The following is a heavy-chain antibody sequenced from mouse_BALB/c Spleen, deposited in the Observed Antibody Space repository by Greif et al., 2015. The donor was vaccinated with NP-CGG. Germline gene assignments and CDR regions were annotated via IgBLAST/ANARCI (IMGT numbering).Heavy chain of an antibody. J-gene: IGHJ2*01. CDR2: IRDKANGYTT. V-gene: IGHV7-3*02. CDR1: GFTFADYF. CDR3: AKDWPSYFDY. Sequence: VMLVESGGGLVQPGGSLRLSCAASGFTFADYFMSWVRQPPGKEPEWLGFIRDKANGYTTEYSASAKGRFTISRDNSQSIIYLQMNTLRAEDSATYYCAKDWPSYFDYWGQGTTLTVSS.